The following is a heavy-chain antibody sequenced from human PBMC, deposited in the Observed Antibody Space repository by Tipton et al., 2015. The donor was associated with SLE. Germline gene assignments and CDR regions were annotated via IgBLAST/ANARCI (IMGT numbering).Heavy chain of an antibody. Sequence: GSLRLSCAASGFTFNNYAMTWVRQAPGKGLEWVSAISGGGDFIYYADSVKGRFTFSRDNSKNTVYLQMNSLRAEDTAVYYCGRDFYSAMGHWGQGTLVTVSS. J-gene: IGHJ4*02. CDR3: GRDFYSAMGH. D-gene: IGHD2-2*01. CDR2: ISGGGDFI. CDR1: GFTFNNYA. V-gene: IGHV3-23*01.